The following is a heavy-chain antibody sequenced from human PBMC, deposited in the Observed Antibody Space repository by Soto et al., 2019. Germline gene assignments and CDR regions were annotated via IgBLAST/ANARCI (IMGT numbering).Heavy chain of an antibody. CDR1: GFTFSSYA. CDR3: AKSNRIFGVDTGYYYYGMDV. Sequence: GGSLRLSCAASGFTFSSYAMNWVRQAPGKGLEWVSTISGSGGSTYYADSVKGRFTISRDNSKNTLYLQMNSLRAEDTAVYYCAKSNRIFGVDTGYYYYGMDVWGQGTTVTVSS. J-gene: IGHJ6*02. D-gene: IGHD3-3*01. CDR2: ISGSGGST. V-gene: IGHV3-23*01.